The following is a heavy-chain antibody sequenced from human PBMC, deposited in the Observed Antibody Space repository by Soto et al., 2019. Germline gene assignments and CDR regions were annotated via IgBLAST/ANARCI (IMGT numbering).Heavy chain of an antibody. J-gene: IGHJ3*02. V-gene: IGHV1-46*01. CDR1: GYTFTSYY. Sequence: GASVKVSCKASGYTFTSYYMHWVRQAPGQGLEWMGIINPSGGSTSYAQKFQGRVTMARDTSTSTAYMELRSLRSDDTAVYYCARGHRYNWNYVSDDAFDIWGQRTMVTVSS. CDR3: ARGHRYNWNYVSDDAFDI. CDR2: INPSGGST. D-gene: IGHD1-7*01.